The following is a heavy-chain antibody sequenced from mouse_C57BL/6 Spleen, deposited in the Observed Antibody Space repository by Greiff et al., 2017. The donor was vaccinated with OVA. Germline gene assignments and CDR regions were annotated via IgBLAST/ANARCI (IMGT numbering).Heavy chain of an antibody. D-gene: IGHD2-4*01. CDR3: ARLGVYDYDERFAY. J-gene: IGHJ3*01. CDR2: IYPGDGDT. CDR1: GYAFSSYW. Sequence: QVQLQQSGAELVKPGASVKISCKASGYAFSSYWMNWVKQRPGKGLEWIGQIYPGDGDTTYNGKFKGKATLSADKSSSTAYMQLSSLTSEDSAVYFCARLGVYDYDERFAYWGQGTLVTVSA. V-gene: IGHV1-80*01.